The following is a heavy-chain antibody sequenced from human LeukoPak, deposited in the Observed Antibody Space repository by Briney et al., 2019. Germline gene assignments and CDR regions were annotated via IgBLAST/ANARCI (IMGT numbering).Heavy chain of an antibody. CDR3: ARVGRITIFGVVSITEYFQH. Sequence: PSETLSLTCTVSGGSISSGSYYWSWIRQPAGKGLEWIGRIYTSGSTNYNPSLKSRVTISVDTSKNQFSLKLSSVTAADTAVYYCARVGRITIFGVVSITEYFQHWGQGTLVTVSS. D-gene: IGHD3-3*01. CDR1: GGSISSGSYY. CDR2: IYTSGST. J-gene: IGHJ1*01. V-gene: IGHV4-61*02.